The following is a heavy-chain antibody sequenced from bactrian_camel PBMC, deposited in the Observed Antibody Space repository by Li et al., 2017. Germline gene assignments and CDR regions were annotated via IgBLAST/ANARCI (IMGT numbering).Heavy chain of an antibody. CDR1: GDTSTIRY. D-gene: IGHD1*01. V-gene: IGHV3S54*01. CDR3: AAGWSFVVGTLLRRHYNY. Sequence: HVQLVESGGDSVEAGGSLRLSCRASGDTSTIRYVGWFQHNGGPEREGVAAIEVDGGNTWYADSVKGRFTITQDNAKNMVYLQVNSLKAEDTAMYYCAAGWSFVVGTLLRRHYNYWGQGTQVTVS. CDR2: IEVDGGNT. J-gene: IGHJ4*01.